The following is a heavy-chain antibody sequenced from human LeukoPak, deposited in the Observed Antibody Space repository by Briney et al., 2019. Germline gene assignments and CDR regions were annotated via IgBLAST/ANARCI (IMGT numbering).Heavy chain of an antibody. J-gene: IGHJ5*02. V-gene: IGHV1-2*02. D-gene: IGHD3-3*01. CDR3: ARASYDFWSGYYHNWFDP. CDR1: GYTFTGYY. Sequence: ASVKVSCKASGYTFTGYYMHWVRQAPGQGLEWMGWINPNSGGTNYAQKFQGRVTMTRDTSISTAYMELSRLRSDDTALYYCARASYDFWSGYYHNWFDPWGQGTLVTVSS. CDR2: INPNSGGT.